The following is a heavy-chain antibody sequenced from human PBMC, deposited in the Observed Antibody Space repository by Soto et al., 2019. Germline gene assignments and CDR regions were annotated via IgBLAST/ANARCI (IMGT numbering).Heavy chain of an antibody. CDR3: ARVNDQELDY. D-gene: IGHD1-1*01. Sequence: SVKVSCKASGYTFTSYGISWVRQAPGQGLEWMGRIIPILGIANYAQKFQGRVTITADKSTSTAYMELSSLRSEDTAVYYCARVNDQELDYWGQGTLVTVSS. CDR1: GYTFTSYG. V-gene: IGHV1-69*04. J-gene: IGHJ4*02. CDR2: IIPILGIA.